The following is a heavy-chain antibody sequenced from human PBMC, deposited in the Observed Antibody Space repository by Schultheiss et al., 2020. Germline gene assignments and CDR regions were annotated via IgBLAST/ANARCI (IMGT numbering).Heavy chain of an antibody. CDR3: ARDQPRGFWSGYYTGIGHDY. V-gene: IGHV4-31*03. J-gene: IGHJ4*02. D-gene: IGHD3-3*01. Sequence: LRLSCTVSGGSISSGGYYWSWIRQHPGKGLEWIGYIYYSGSTYYNPSLKSRVTISVDTSKNQFSLKLSSVTAADTAVYYCARDQPRGFWSGYYTGIGHDYWGQGALVTVSS. CDR1: GGSISSGGYY. CDR2: IYYSGST.